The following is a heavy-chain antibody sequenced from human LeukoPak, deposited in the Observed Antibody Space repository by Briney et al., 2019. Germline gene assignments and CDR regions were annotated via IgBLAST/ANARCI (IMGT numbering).Heavy chain of an antibody. CDR3: ARSNVLLWFGELHDYYGMDV. CDR1: GYTFTSYG. CDR2: ISAYNGNT. J-gene: IGHJ6*04. V-gene: IGHV1-18*04. D-gene: IGHD3-10*01. Sequence: ASVKVSCKASGYTFTSYGISWVRQAPGQGLEWMRWISAYNGNTNYAQKLQGRVTMTTDTSTSTAYMELRSLRSDDTAVYYCARSNVLLWFGELHDYYGMDVWGKGTTVTVSS.